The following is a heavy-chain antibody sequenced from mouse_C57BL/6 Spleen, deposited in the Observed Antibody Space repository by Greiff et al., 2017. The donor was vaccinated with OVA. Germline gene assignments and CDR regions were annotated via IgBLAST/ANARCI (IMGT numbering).Heavy chain of an antibody. CDR1: GYSFTGYY. V-gene: IGHV1-31*01. CDR3: ARWGTVVARYLDV. CDR2: IYPYTGVS. Sequence: VQLQQSGPELVKPGASVKISCKASGYSFTGYYMHWVKQSHGTILDWIGHIYPYTGVSSYNQKFKGKATLTVDESSSTAYMELRSLTSADSAVYYCARWGTVVARYLDVWGTGTTVTVSS. J-gene: IGHJ1*03. D-gene: IGHD1-1*01.